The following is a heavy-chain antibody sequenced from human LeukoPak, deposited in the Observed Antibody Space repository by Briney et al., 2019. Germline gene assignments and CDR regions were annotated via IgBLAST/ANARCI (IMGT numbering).Heavy chain of an antibody. Sequence: PSETLSLTCTVSGGSISSGGYYWSWIRQHPGKGLEWIGYIYYSGSTYYNPSLKSRVTISVDTSKNQFSLKLSSVTAADTAVYYCARGRYDGAFGYFDYWGQGTLVTVSS. CDR3: ARGRYDGAFGYFDY. CDR1: GGSISSGGYY. V-gene: IGHV4-31*03. D-gene: IGHD3-16*01. CDR2: IYYSGST. J-gene: IGHJ4*02.